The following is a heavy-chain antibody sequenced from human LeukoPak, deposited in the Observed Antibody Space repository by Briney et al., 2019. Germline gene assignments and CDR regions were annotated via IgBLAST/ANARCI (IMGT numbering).Heavy chain of an antibody. D-gene: IGHD3-9*01. V-gene: IGHV4-61*02. CDR1: GGSISSANYY. CDR3: APRAGKLRYFDWFRDV. CDR2: IYTSGST. J-gene: IGHJ6*04. Sequence: PSETLSLTCTVSGGSISSANYYWSWIRQPAGKGLEWIGRIYTSGSTHYNPSLKSRVTISVDTSKNQFSLNLSSVTAADTAVYYCAPRAGKLRYFDWFRDVWGKGTTVTVSS.